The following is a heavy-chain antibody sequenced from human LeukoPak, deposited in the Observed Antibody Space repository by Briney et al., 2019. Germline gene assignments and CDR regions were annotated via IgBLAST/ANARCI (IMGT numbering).Heavy chain of an antibody. V-gene: IGHV3-30*18. J-gene: IGHJ4*02. CDR2: ISYDGSNK. CDR1: GFTFSSYG. Sequence: GGSLRLSCAASGFTFSSYGMHWVRQAPGKGLEWVAVISYDGSNKYCANSVKGRFTISRDNSKNTLYLQMNSLRAEDTAVYYCAKPGGYCSGGSCYYFDYWGQGTLVTVSS. CDR3: AKPGGYCSGGSCYYFDY. D-gene: IGHD2-15*01.